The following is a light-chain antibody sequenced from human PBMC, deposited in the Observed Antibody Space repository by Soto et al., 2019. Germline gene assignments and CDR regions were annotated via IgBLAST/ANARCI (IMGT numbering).Light chain of an antibody. CDR3: QQYNNSPPWT. V-gene: IGKV3-15*01. CDR2: GAS. CDR1: QNVSNN. J-gene: IGKJ1*01. Sequence: EIVMPQATATLYVSPGERATLSCRASQNVSNNLAWYQQKPGQAPRLLFYGASTRATGIPARFRGNGSGTEFSLTAKSLQSQDYTFYHCQQYNNSPPWTFGQGNKVEIK.